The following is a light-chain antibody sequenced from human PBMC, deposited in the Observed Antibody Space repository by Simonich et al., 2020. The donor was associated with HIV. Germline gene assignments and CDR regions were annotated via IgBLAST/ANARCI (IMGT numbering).Light chain of an antibody. CDR1: QSVSSN. CDR2: GAS. J-gene: IGKJ2*01. Sequence: EIVLTQSPATLSLSPGERATLSCRASQSVSSNLAWYQQKPGQAPRLLIYGASTRATCIPARFSGSGSGTDFTLTISRLEPEDFAGYYCQQYGSSPYTFGQGTKLEIK. V-gene: IGKV3-20*01. CDR3: QQYGSSPYT.